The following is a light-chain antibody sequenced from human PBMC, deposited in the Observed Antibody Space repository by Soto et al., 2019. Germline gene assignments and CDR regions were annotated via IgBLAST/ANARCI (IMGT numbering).Light chain of an antibody. CDR1: QGVRAY. Sequence: EIVLTQSPDTLSLSPGERATLSCRASQGVRAYLAWYQQKPGQAPRLLIYDASNRATGIPARFSGSGSGTDFTLTISSLEPEDFAVYYCQQRSSWPLTFGGGTKV. CDR2: DAS. CDR3: QQRSSWPLT. V-gene: IGKV3-11*01. J-gene: IGKJ4*01.